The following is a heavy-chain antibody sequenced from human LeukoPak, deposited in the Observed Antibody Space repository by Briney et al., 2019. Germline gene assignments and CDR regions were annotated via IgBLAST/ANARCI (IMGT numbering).Heavy chain of an antibody. D-gene: IGHD2-2*01. V-gene: IGHV3-30*04. CDR2: ISYDGSNK. J-gene: IGHJ4*02. CDR3: ARVMGRYCSSTSCYVDY. Sequence: PGRSLRLSCAASGITLSSYAMHWVRQAPGKGLEWVAVISYDGSNKYYADSVKGRFTISRDNSKNTLYLQMNSLRAEDTAVYYCARVMGRYCSSTSCYVDYWGQGTLVTVSS. CDR1: GITLSSYA.